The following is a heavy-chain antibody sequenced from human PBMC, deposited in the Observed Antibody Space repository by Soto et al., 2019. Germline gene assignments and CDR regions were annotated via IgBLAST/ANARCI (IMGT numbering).Heavy chain of an antibody. CDR3: ARDSGSYYDFWSGYPPLY. CDR1: GYTFTSYG. J-gene: IGHJ4*02. Sequence: ASVKVSCKASGYTFTSYGISWVRQAPGQGLEWMGWISAYNGNTNYAQKLQGRVTMTTDTSTSTAYMELRSLRSDDTAVYYCARDSGSYYDFWSGYPPLYWGQGTLVTVSS. D-gene: IGHD3-3*01. CDR2: ISAYNGNT. V-gene: IGHV1-18*01.